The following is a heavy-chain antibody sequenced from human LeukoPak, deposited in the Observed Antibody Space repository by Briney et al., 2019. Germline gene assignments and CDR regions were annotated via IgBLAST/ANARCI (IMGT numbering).Heavy chain of an antibody. D-gene: IGHD2-2*01. Sequence: SETLSLTCAVYGGSFSGYYWSWIRQPPGKGLEWIGEINHSGSTNYNPSLKSRVTISVDTSKNQFSPKLSSVTAADTAVYYCARGGVVVPATNWFDPWGQGTLVTVSS. J-gene: IGHJ5*02. CDR1: GGSFSGYY. CDR3: ARGGVVVPATNWFDP. CDR2: INHSGST. V-gene: IGHV4-34*01.